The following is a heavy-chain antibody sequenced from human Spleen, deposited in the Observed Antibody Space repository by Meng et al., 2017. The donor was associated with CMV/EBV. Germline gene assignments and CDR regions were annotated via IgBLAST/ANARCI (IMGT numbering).Heavy chain of an antibody. Sequence: GFTFSNAWMNWVRQAPGKGLEWVGRIKSKTDGGTTDYAAPVKGRFTISRDDSKNTLYLQMNSLKTEDTAVYYCTTPGYSYGPSYSDYWGQGTLVTVSS. CDR3: TTPGYSYGPSYSDY. CDR2: IKSKTDGGTT. CDR1: GFTFSNAW. D-gene: IGHD5-18*01. V-gene: IGHV3-15*07. J-gene: IGHJ4*02.